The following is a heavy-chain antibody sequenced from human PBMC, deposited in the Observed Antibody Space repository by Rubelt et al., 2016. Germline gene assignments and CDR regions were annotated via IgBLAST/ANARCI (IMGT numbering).Heavy chain of an antibody. CDR2: INHSGST. Sequence: QVQLQQWGAGLLKPSETLSLTCAVYGGSFSGYYWSWIRQPPGKGLEWIGEINHSGSTNYNPSLRSRVPISLETSKNQFSLKLGSGTAADTAVYYCARHTTYYDILTGGLFDYWGQGTLVTVSS. J-gene: IGHJ4*02. V-gene: IGHV4-34*01. CDR1: GGSFSGYY. D-gene: IGHD3-9*01. CDR3: ARHTTYYDILTGGLFDY.